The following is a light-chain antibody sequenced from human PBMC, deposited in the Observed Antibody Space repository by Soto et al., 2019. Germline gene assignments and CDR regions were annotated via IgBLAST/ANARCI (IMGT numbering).Light chain of an antibody. CDR3: QQYGSSYPWT. Sequence: EIVMTQSPATLSVSTGERATLSCRASQSVSSDLSWYHQKPGQAPRLLIYGASSRATGIPDRFSGSGSGTDFTLTIRRLEPEDFAVYYCQQYGSSYPWTFGQGTKVDIK. V-gene: IGKV3-20*01. CDR1: QSVSSD. CDR2: GAS. J-gene: IGKJ1*01.